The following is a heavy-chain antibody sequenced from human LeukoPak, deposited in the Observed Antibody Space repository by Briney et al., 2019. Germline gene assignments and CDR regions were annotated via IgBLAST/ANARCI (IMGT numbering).Heavy chain of an antibody. CDR1: GGSISSYY. CDR3: ARHSGTFYYYYYMDV. V-gene: IGHV4-59*01. CDR2: IYYSGYT. J-gene: IGHJ6*03. D-gene: IGHD1-26*01. Sequence: PSETLSLTCTVSGGSISSYYWSWIRQPPGKGLEYIGYIYYSGYTNYNPSLKSRVTISVDTSKNQFSLKLSSVTAADTAVYYCARHSGTFYYYYYMDVWGKGTSVTVPS.